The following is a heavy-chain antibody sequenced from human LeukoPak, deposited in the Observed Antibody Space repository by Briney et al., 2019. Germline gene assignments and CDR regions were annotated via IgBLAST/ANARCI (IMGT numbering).Heavy chain of an antibody. CDR2: ISYDGSNK. Sequence: GGSLRLSCAASGFTFSSYGMHWVRQAPGKGLEWVAVISYDGSNKHYADSVKGRFTISRDNSKNKLYLQMNSLRAEDTAVYSCAKGIDSSGYYPTDYWGQGTLVTVSS. CDR3: AKGIDSSGYYPTDY. CDR1: GFTFSSYG. D-gene: IGHD3-22*01. V-gene: IGHV3-30*18. J-gene: IGHJ4*02.